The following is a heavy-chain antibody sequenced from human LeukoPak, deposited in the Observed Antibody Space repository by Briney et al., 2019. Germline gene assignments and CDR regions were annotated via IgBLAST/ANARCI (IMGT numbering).Heavy chain of an antibody. D-gene: IGHD6-19*01. CDR3: ATAPTRNSGWYFLEP. CDR2: ISSTSSSI. CDR1: GFTFSAYA. Sequence: GGSLRLSCAASGFTFSAYAMNWVRQAPGEGLERVSYISSTSSSINYADSVKGRFTISRDNAKNSLYLQMNSLRAEDTAVYYCATAPTRNSGWYFLEPWGQGTLVTVSS. V-gene: IGHV3-21*01. J-gene: IGHJ5*02.